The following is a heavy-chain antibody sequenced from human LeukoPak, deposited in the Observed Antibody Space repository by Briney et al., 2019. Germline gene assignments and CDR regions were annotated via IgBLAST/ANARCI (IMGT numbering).Heavy chain of an antibody. D-gene: IGHD1-26*01. CDR1: GGSISSGGYS. CDR2: IYHSGST. CDR3: ARVGGSYYEGWFDP. Sequence: PSQTLSLTCAVSGGSISSGGYSWSWIRQPPGKGLEWIGYIYHSGSTYYNPSLKSRVTISVDTSKNQFSLKLSSVTAADTAVYYCARVGGSYYEGWFDPWGQGTLVTVSS. V-gene: IGHV4-30-2*01. J-gene: IGHJ5*02.